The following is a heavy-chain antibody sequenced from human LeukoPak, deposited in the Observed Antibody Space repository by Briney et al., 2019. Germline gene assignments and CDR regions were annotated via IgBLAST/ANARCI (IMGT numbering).Heavy chain of an antibody. D-gene: IGHD3-10*01. Sequence: SETLSLTCTVSGGSISGYYWSWIRQPPGKGLEWIGYIYYSGSTNYNPSLKSRVTISVDTSKNQFSLKLSSVTAADTAVYYCARHLGSGTGMDVWGQGTTVTVSS. CDR1: GGSISGYY. CDR2: IYYSGST. V-gene: IGHV4-59*08. CDR3: ARHLGSGTGMDV. J-gene: IGHJ6*02.